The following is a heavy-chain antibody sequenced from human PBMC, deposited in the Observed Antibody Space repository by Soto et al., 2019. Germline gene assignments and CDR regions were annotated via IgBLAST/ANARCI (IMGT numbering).Heavy chain of an antibody. CDR3: ATSRISIAVAGETEYYFDY. J-gene: IGHJ4*02. CDR2: INPNSGDT. Sequence: GASVKVSCKASGYIFTGYYMHWVRQAPGQGLELMGWINPNSGDTNYTQKFQGWVTMTRDTSISTAYMELSRLRSDDTAVYYCATSRISIAVAGETEYYFDYWGQGTLVTVSS. CDR1: GYIFTGYY. D-gene: IGHD6-19*01. V-gene: IGHV1-2*04.